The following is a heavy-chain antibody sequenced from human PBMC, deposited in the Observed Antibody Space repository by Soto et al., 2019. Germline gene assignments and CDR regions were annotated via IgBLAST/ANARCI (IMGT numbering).Heavy chain of an antibody. CDR2: SYYSGST. CDR1: GGAISSSSYY. V-gene: IGHV4-39*01. Sequence: SETLSLTYTVSGGAISSSSYYCGWIRQPPGKGLEWIGSSYYSGSTYYNPSLKRRGTISVDTSKNQVSLKLSSVLAADTAVYYCARHILDTEYSRAWFDTWGQGTLVTVS. J-gene: IGHJ5*02. CDR3: ARHILDTEYSRAWFDT. D-gene: IGHD6-6*01.